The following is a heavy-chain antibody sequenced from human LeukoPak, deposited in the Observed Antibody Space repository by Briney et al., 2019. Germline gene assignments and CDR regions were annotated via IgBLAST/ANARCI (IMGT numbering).Heavy chain of an antibody. Sequence: GGSLRLSCAASGFTFSSYWMHWVRQAPGKGLVWVSLIISDGSSTTYADSVKGRFTISRDNAKNSLYLQMNSLRAEDTAVYYCARDQGYCSGGSCYLTSYYYYYGMDVWGQGTTVTVSS. CDR3: ARDQGYCSGGSCYLTSYYYYYGMDV. CDR2: IISDGSST. J-gene: IGHJ6*02. V-gene: IGHV3-74*01. CDR1: GFTFSSYW. D-gene: IGHD2-15*01.